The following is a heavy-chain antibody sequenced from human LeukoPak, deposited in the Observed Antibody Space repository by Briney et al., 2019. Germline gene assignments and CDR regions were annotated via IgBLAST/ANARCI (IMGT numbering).Heavy chain of an antibody. CDR3: ARVTMVRGVSNWFDP. Sequence: ASVKVSCKASGYTFTGYYMHWVRQAPGQGLEWMGWINPNSGGTNYAQKFQGRVTMTRDTSISTAYMELSRLRSDDTAVYYRARVTMVRGVSNWFDPWGQGTLVTVSS. CDR1: GYTFTGYY. CDR2: INPNSGGT. J-gene: IGHJ5*02. V-gene: IGHV1-2*02. D-gene: IGHD3-10*01.